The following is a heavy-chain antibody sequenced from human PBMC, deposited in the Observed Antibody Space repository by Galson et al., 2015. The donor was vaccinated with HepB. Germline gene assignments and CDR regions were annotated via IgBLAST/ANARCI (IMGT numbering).Heavy chain of an antibody. CDR1: GFTFSSYA. CDR2: ISGCGGST. V-gene: IGHV3-23*01. CDR3: AKGGYSYGYGHFDY. J-gene: IGHJ4*02. Sequence: SLRLSCAASGFTFSSYAMSWVRQAPGKGLEWVSAISGCGGSTYYADSVKGRFTISRDNSKNTLYLQMNSLRAEDTAVYYCAKGGYSYGYGHFDYWGQGTLVTVSS. D-gene: IGHD5-18*01.